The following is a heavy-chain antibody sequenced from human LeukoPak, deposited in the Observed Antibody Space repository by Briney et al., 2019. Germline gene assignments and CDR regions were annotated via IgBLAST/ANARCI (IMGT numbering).Heavy chain of an antibody. CDR3: ARANFLTFDP. V-gene: IGHV4-34*01. Sequence: TSETLSLTCAVYGGSFSGYYWSWIRQPPGKGLEWIGEINHSGSTNYNPSLKSRVTISVDTSKNQFSLKLSSVTAADTAVYYCARANFLTFDPWGQGTLVTVSS. D-gene: IGHD4/OR15-4a*01. CDR2: INHSGST. J-gene: IGHJ5*02. CDR1: GGSFSGYY.